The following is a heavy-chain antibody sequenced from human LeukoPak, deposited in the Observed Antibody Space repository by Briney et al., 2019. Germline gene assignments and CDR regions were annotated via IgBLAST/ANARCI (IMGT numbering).Heavy chain of an antibody. J-gene: IGHJ4*02. CDR1: GFTFSSYG. CDR3: ARDLGPAPGISVGGSGFGY. Sequence: PGGSLRLSCAASGFTFSSYGMHWVRQAPGKGLEWVAVIWYDGSNKYYADSVKGRFTISRDNSMNTLYLQMNSLRAEDTAVYYCARDLGPAPGISVGGSGFGYWGQGTLVTVSS. V-gene: IGHV3-33*01. CDR2: IWYDGSNK. D-gene: IGHD6-19*01.